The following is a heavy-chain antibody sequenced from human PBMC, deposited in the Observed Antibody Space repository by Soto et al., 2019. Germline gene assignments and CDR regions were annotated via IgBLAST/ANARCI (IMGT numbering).Heavy chain of an antibody. CDR1: GFSLSNARMG. V-gene: IGHV2-26*01. J-gene: IGHJ3*02. CDR3: ARIPSNYYDSPEHLMYSFGAFDI. CDR2: IFSNGEK. D-gene: IGHD3-22*01. Sequence: SGPTLVNPTETLTLTCTVSGFSLSNARMGVSWIRQPPGKALEWLAHIFSNGEKSYSTSLKSRLTISKDTSKSQVVLTMTNMDPVDTATYYCARIPSNYYDSPEHLMYSFGAFDIWGQGTMVTVSS.